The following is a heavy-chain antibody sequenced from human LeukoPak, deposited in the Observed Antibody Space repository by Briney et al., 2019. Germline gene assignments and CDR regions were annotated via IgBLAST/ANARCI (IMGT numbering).Heavy chain of an antibody. Sequence: SETLSLTCAVSGGSISSGGYSWSWIRQPPGKGLEWIGYIYHGGSTYYNPSLKSRVTISVDTSKNQFSLKLSSVTAADTAVYYCARVNGGSDAFDIWGQGTMVTVSS. D-gene: IGHD4-23*01. CDR3: ARVNGGSDAFDI. V-gene: IGHV4-30-2*05. J-gene: IGHJ3*02. CDR2: IYHGGST. CDR1: GGSISSGGYS.